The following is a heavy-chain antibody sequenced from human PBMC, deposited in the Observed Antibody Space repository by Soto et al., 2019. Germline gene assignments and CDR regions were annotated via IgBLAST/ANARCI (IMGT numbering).Heavy chain of an antibody. J-gene: IGHJ4*02. CDR1: GGSISSGDYY. V-gene: IGHV4-30-4*01. CDR2: IYYSGST. Sequence: SETLSLTCTVSGGSISSGDYYWSWIRQPPGKGLEWIGYIYYSGSTYYNPSLKSRVTISVDTSKNQFSLKLSSVTAADTAVYYCAREDYGGNSLDYWGQGTLVIVSS. D-gene: IGHD4-17*01. CDR3: AREDYGGNSLDY.